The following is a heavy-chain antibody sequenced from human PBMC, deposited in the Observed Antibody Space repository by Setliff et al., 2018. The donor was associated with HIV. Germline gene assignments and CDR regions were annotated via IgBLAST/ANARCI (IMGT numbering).Heavy chain of an antibody. CDR1: GYTFTAYV. CDR2: INAGNGNT. J-gene: IGHJ4*02. Sequence: ASVKVSCKASGYTFTAYVMHWVRQAPGQRLEWRGWINAGNGNTKYSQKFQGRVTFIRDTSASTAYMELSSLRSDDTAVYYCARGRGAFGGTSVQNFDYWGQGTLVTVSS. D-gene: IGHD3-16*01. CDR3: ARGRGAFGGTSVQNFDY. V-gene: IGHV1-3*01.